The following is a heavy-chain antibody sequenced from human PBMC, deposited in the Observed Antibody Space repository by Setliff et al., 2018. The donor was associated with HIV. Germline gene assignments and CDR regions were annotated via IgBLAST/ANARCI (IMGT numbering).Heavy chain of an antibody. CDR3: AREPHELRYFDWLLYPAYYYYGMDV. V-gene: IGHV3-21*01. J-gene: IGHJ6*02. CDR1: GFTFSNYS. CDR2: ISASATYI. Sequence: GGSLRLSCAASGFTFSNYSMNWVRQTLGKGLEWVSSISASATYIYCADSVKGRFTISRDNAKNSLYLQMNSLRAEDTAVYYCAREPHELRYFDWLLYPAYYYYGMDVWGQGTTVTVSS. D-gene: IGHD3-9*01.